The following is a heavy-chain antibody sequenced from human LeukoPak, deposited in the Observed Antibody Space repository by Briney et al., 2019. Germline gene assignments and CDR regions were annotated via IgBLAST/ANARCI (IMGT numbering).Heavy chain of an antibody. J-gene: IGHJ6*02. CDR1: GYSFTSYW. CDR3: ARHDEVYYGGMDV. Sequence: GESLKISCQGFGYSFTSYWIGWVRQMPGKGLEWMGIIYPGDSNTRYSPSFQGQVTISADKSISTAYLQWSSLKASDTAMYYCARHDEVYYGGMDVWGQGTTVTVSS. CDR2: IYPGDSNT. V-gene: IGHV5-51*01.